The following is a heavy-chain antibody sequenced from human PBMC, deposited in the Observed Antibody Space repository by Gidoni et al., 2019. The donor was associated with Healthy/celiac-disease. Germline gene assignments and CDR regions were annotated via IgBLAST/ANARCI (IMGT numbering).Heavy chain of an antibody. CDR1: GFTFSSYD. CDR2: IGTAGDT. J-gene: IGHJ3*02. V-gene: IGHV3-13*04. Sequence: EVQLVESGGGLVQPGGSLRLSCAASGFTFSSYDMPWVRQATGKGLEWVSAIGTAGDTYYPGSVKGRFTISRENAKNSLYLQMNSLRAGDTAVYYCARVPPEDCSGGSCFGGAFDIWGQGTMVTVSS. CDR3: ARVPPEDCSGGSCFGGAFDI. D-gene: IGHD2-15*01.